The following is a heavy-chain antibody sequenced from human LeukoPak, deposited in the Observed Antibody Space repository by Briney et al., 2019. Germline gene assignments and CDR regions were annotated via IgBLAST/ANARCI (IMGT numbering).Heavy chain of an antibody. CDR2: IYYSGST. CDR3: ARSATRLGSGPIDY. Sequence: PSETLSLTCTVSGGSISSSSYYWGWIRQPPGKGLEWIGSIYYSGSTYYNPSLKSRVTISVDTSKNQFSLKLSSVTAADTAVYYCARSATRLGSGPIDYWGQGTLVTVSS. CDR1: GGSISSSSYY. D-gene: IGHD5-12*01. V-gene: IGHV4-39*01. J-gene: IGHJ4*02.